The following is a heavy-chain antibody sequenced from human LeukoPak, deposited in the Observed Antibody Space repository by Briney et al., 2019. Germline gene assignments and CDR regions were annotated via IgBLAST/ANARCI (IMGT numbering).Heavy chain of an antibody. CDR3: ARSQLGRSHLPEQFDP. Sequence: GGSLRLSCAASGFTFNSYAMSWVRQAPGKGLEWVSTIGFGDDSAYYADSVKGRFTISRDNSKNTLYLQMNSLRAEDTAVYYCARSQLGRSHLPEQFDPWGQGTLVTVSP. CDR1: GFTFNSYA. CDR2: IGFGDDSA. D-gene: IGHD1-1*01. V-gene: IGHV3-23*01. J-gene: IGHJ5*02.